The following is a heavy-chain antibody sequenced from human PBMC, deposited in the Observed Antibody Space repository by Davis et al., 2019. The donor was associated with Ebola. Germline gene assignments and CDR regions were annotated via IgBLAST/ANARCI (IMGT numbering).Heavy chain of an antibody. CDR3: ARGPYYGSVRIDY. Sequence: AASVKVSCKASGYTSSSFGISWVRQAPGQGLEWMGWISAYNGNTNYAQKLQGRVTMTTDTSTSTAYMELRSLRSDDTAAYYCARGPYYGSVRIDYWGQGTLVTVSS. CDR1: GYTSSSFG. V-gene: IGHV1-18*04. D-gene: IGHD3-10*01. J-gene: IGHJ4*02. CDR2: ISAYNGNT.